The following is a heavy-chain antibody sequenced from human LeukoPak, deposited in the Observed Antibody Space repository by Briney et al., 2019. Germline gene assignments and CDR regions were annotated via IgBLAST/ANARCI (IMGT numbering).Heavy chain of an antibody. V-gene: IGHV3-23*01. Sequence: GGSLRLSCAASGFTFTSYAMSWVRQAPGKGLEWVSAISGNGGATYYADSVKGRFTISRDNAKNTLHLQMNSLRAEDTALYYCAKATTAIVVDNFFDYWGQGTLVSVSS. D-gene: IGHD3-22*01. CDR1: GFTFTSYA. CDR2: ISGNGGAT. J-gene: IGHJ4*02. CDR3: AKATTAIVVDNFFDY.